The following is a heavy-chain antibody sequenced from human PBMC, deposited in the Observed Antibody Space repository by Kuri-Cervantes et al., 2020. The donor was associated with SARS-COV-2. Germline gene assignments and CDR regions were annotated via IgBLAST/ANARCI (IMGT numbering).Heavy chain of an antibody. CDR2: INHSGST. Sequence: GSLRLSCTVSGGSIRSRDYYWGWIRQPPGKGLEWIGEINHSGSTNYNPSLKSRVTISVDTSKNQFSLKLSSVTAADTAVYYCARPGGFLDVWGKGTTVTVSS. V-gene: IGHV4-39*07. CDR3: ARPGGFLDV. J-gene: IGHJ6*04. CDR1: GGSIRSRDYY. D-gene: IGHD4-23*01.